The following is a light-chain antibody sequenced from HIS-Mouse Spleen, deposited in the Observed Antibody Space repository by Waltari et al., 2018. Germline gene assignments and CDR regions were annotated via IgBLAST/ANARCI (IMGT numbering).Light chain of an antibody. CDR2: EGS. Sequence: QSALTQPASVSGSPGQSITISCTGTSSDVGSYNLVSWYQQHPGKAPKLMIYEGSKRPAGVSNRVAGSKSGNTASLTSSGLQAEDEADYYCCSYAGSSTFVVVFGGGTKLTVL. CDR3: CSYAGSSTFVVV. CDR1: SSDVGSYNL. J-gene: IGLJ2*01. V-gene: IGLV2-23*03.